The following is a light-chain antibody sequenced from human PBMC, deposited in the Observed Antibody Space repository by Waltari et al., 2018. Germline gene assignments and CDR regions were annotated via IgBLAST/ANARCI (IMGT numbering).Light chain of an antibody. J-gene: IGLJ1*01. Sequence: QSVLTQPPSVSAAPGQKVTISCSGSNSNVGNDYVSWYQQLPGTAPKLLIYDDENRPSGMPDRFSGSKSGTSATLAITGLQTGDEAEYYCGTWDSSLSAGVFGTGTKVTV. CDR2: DDE. CDR1: NSNVGNDY. CDR3: GTWDSSLSAGV. V-gene: IGLV1-51*01.